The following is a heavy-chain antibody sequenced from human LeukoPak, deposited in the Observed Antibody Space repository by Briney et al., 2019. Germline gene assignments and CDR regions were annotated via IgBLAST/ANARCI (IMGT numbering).Heavy chain of an antibody. J-gene: IGHJ4*02. CDR1: GGSISSYY. CDR2: IYYSGST. CDR3: ARDGDTASVYFDY. Sequence: PSETLSLTRTVSGGSISSYYWSWIRQPPGKGLEWIGYIYYSGSTNYNPSLKSRVTISVDTSKNQFSLKLSSVTAADTAVYYCARDGDTASVYFDYWGQGTLVTVSS. D-gene: IGHD5-18*01. V-gene: IGHV4-59*12.